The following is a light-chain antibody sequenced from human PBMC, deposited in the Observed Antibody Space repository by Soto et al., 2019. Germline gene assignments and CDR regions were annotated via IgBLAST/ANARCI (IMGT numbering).Light chain of an antibody. CDR2: GAS. CDR3: QHYGNSPT. Sequence: EIVLTQSPGTLSLSPGDRATLSCRASQTVSNNYLAWCQQKPGQAPRVIMYGASRRATGIPDRFSGGGSGTDFTLTISRLEPEDFAVYWCQHYGNSPTFGQGTKVDIK. V-gene: IGKV3-20*01. CDR1: QTVSNNY. J-gene: IGKJ1*01.